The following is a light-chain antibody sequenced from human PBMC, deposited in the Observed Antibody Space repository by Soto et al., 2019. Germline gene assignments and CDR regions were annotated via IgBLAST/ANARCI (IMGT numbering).Light chain of an antibody. Sequence: EIQMTQSPSSLSASVGDRVTITCRASQSIGDYLNWYQLIPGKAPKLLIYAASSLQSGVPSRFSGRGSGTDFTLTINSLQPEDFATYYCQQSYSTLTFGPGTKVDIK. CDR1: QSIGDY. V-gene: IGKV1-39*01. CDR3: QQSYSTLT. J-gene: IGKJ3*01. CDR2: AAS.